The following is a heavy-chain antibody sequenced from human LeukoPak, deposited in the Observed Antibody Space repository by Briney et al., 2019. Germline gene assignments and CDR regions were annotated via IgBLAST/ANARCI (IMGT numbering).Heavy chain of an antibody. CDR2: IIPILGIA. Sequence: SVKVSYKASGGTFSSYAISWVRQAPGQGLEWMGRIIPILGIANYAQKFQGRVTITADKSTSTAYMELSSLRSEDTAVYYCARDRDIVVVVAATLAPFDIWGQGTMVTVSS. J-gene: IGHJ3*02. CDR1: GGTFSSYA. D-gene: IGHD2-15*01. V-gene: IGHV1-69*04. CDR3: ARDRDIVVVVAATLAPFDI.